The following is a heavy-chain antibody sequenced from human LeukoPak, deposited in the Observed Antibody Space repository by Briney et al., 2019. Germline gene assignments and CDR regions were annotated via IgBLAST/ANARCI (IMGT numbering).Heavy chain of an antibody. CDR1: GGSLSGYY. D-gene: IGHD4-17*01. CDR2: INHSGST. J-gene: IGHJ4*02. CDR3: ARGHDHGDYQYYFDY. V-gene: IGHV4-34*01. Sequence: PSETLSLTCAVYGGSLSGYYWSWIRQPPGKGLEWVGEINHSGSTNYNPSLKSRVTISVDTSKNQFSLKLSSVTAADTAVYYCARGHDHGDYQYYFDYWGQGTLVTVSS.